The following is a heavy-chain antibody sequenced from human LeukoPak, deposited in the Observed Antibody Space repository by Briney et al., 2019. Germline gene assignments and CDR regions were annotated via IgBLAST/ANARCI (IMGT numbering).Heavy chain of an antibody. V-gene: IGHV3-48*03. CDR3: ARDLRVAARMFDY. D-gene: IGHD6-6*01. CDR2: ISSSGSTI. J-gene: IGHJ4*02. CDR1: GFTFSSYE. Sequence: GGSLRLSCAASGFTFSSYEMNWVRQAPGKGLEWVSYISSSGSTIYYANSVKGRFTISRDNAKNSLYLQMNSLRAEDTAVYYCARDLRVAARMFDYWGQGTLVTVSS.